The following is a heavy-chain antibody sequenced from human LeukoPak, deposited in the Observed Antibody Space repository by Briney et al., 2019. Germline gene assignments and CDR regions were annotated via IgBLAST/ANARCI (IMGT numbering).Heavy chain of an antibody. J-gene: IGHJ4*02. Sequence: PGGSLRLSCAASGFTFSSYDMTWVRQAPGRGLEWVSSIRPSGDNTYYGDSVKGRFTISRDTSKNTVSLQMNSLRAEDTAVYYCAGDKTTGGWYEFDYWGQGTLVTVSS. CDR3: AGDKTTGGWYEFDY. CDR1: GFTFSSYD. V-gene: IGHV3-23*01. D-gene: IGHD6-19*01. CDR2: IRPSGDNT.